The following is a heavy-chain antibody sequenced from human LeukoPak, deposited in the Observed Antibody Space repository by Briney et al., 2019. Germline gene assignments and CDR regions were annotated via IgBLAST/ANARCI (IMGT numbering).Heavy chain of an antibody. V-gene: IGHV1-18*01. CDR2: ISADNGNT. J-gene: IGHJ4*02. Sequence: ASVKVSCKASGYTFSIYGITWVRQARGQGLEWMGFISADNGNTNYAQKVQGRVTMTTDTSTSTAYMELRSLRADDTAVYYCARCGATVTMFFDYWGQGTLVTVSS. D-gene: IGHD4-17*01. CDR3: ARCGATVTMFFDY. CDR1: GYTFSIYG.